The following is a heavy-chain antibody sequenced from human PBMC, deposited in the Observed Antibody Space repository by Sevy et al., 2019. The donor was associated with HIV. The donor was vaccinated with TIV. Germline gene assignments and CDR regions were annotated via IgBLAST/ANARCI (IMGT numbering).Heavy chain of an antibody. D-gene: IGHD2-21*02. CDR3: ARDMSCGGDCYYFDN. CDR2: IIPVYGTK. J-gene: IGHJ4*02. Sequence: ASVKVSCKASGDTFRKYVISWVRQAPGQGLEWMGGIIPVYGTKNYAQTFQSRVTFTADASTSTVYVELSRLRSEDTAVYYCARDMSCGGDCYYFDNWGQGTLVTVSS. V-gene: IGHV1-69*13. CDR1: GDTFRKYV.